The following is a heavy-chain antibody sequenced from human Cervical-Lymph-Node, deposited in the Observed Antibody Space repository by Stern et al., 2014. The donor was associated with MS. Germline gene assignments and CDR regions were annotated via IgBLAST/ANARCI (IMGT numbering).Heavy chain of an antibody. Sequence: DQLVESGGGVVQPGRSLRLSCAASGFTFISYSMYWVRQAPGKGLEWVAVILNAGSNAYYAESVKGSITITRNNSQNTEVLQLNSLRVEDTAVYYCAREPYNYDGDGYLDHWGQGTLVTVSS. CDR3: AREPYNYDGDGYLDH. CDR2: ILNAGSNA. V-gene: IGHV3-30-3*01. J-gene: IGHJ4*02. D-gene: IGHD3-22*01. CDR1: GFTFISYS.